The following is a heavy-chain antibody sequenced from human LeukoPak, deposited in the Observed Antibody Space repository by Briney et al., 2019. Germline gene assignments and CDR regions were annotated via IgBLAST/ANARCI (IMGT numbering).Heavy chain of an antibody. D-gene: IGHD3-3*01. Sequence: SETLSLTCTVSGGSISSSSYYWGWIRQPPGKGLEWIGSIYYSGSTYYNPSLKSRVTISVDTSKNQFSLKLSSVTAADTAVYYCARELYYDFWSGYPAYFDYWGQGTLVTVSS. V-gene: IGHV4-39*02. CDR3: ARELYYDFWSGYPAYFDY. CDR1: GGSISSSSYY. J-gene: IGHJ4*02. CDR2: IYYSGST.